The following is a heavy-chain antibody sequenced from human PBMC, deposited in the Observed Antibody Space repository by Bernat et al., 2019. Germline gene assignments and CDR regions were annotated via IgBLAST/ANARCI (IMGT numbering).Heavy chain of an antibody. J-gene: IGHJ6*04. D-gene: IGHD6-13*01. V-gene: IGHV3-66*01. CDR2: IYNDDNT. CDR3: GRDRSGYSVGV. CDR1: GFIVSGNA. Sequence: EVQLVESGGGLVQPGGSLRLSCAASGFIVSGNAMYWVRQAPGKGLDWVSLIYNDDNTCYADSVRGRFTISRDNSKNTLYLPMNSLRAEDTAVYYCGRDRSGYSVGVWGKGTAVTVSS.